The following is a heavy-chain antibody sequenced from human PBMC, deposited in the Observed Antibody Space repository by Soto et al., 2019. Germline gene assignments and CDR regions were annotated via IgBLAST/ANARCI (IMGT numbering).Heavy chain of an antibody. CDR3: ARKGVLWFGESRADWFDP. V-gene: IGHV1-8*01. CDR2: MNPNSGNT. CDR1: GYTFTSYD. Sequence: RASVKVSCKASGYTFTSYDINWVRQATGQGLEWMGWMNPNSGNTGYAQKFQGRVTMTRNTSISTAYMELSSLRSEDTAVYYCARKGVLWFGESRADWFDPWGQGTLVTVSS. D-gene: IGHD3-10*01. J-gene: IGHJ5*02.